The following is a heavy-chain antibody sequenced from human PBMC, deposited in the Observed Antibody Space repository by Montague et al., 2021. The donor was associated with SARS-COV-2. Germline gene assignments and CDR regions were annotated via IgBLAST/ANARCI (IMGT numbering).Heavy chain of an antibody. J-gene: IGHJ4*02. CDR3: ARSDFWSGYLYFDH. CDR1: GGSISSGSYY. D-gene: IGHD3-3*01. CDR2: IYTSGST. V-gene: IGHV4-61*02. Sequence: TLSLTCTVSGGSISSGSYYWSWIRQPAGKGPEWIGRIYTSGSTNYNPSLKSRVTISVDTSKNQFSLKLSSVTAADTAVYYCARSDFWSGYLYFDHWGQGTLVTVSS.